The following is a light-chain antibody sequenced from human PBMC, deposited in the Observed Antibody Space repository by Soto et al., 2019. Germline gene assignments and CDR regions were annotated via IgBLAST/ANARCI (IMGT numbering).Light chain of an antibody. CDR2: SNS. CDR3: AAWDDSLSVWV. CDR1: SSNIGSNY. J-gene: IGLJ3*02. Sequence: QSVLTQPPSASGTPGQSVTISCSGSSSNIGSNYGYWYQQLPGTAPKLLIYSNSQRPSGVPDRFSGSKSGTSASLAIRVLRSEDEADYYCAAWDDSLSVWVFGGGTKLTVL. V-gene: IGLV1-47*02.